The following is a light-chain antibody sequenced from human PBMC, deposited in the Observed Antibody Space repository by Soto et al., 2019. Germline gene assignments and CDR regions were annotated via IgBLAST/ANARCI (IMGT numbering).Light chain of an antibody. J-gene: IGKJ1*01. CDR3: QQYASSPRT. V-gene: IGKV3-20*01. Sequence: EIVLTQSPGTLSLSPGERATLSCRASQSVSSSYLAWYQQKPGQAPRLLIYGASSRATGIPDRFSGSGSGSDYTLTISRLEPEDFALYYCQQYASSPRTFGQGPKVEIK. CDR2: GAS. CDR1: QSVSSSY.